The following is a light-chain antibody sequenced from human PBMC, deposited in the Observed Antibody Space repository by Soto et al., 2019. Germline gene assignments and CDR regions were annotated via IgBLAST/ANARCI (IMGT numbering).Light chain of an antibody. V-gene: IGKV1-9*01. CDR3: QQFNIYPRT. J-gene: IGKJ3*01. CDR1: QGISSY. CDR2: AAS. Sequence: IQLTQSPSSLSASVGDRVTITCRASQGISSYLAWYQQKPGKAPKLLIYAASTLQSGVPSRFSGSGSGTDFTLTISSLQPEDFATYYCQQFNIYPRTFGPGTKVDIK.